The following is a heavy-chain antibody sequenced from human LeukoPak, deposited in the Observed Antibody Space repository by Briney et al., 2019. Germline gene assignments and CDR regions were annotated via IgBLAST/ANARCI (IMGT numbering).Heavy chain of an antibody. CDR2: IYYSGST. Sequence: SETLSLTCTVSGGSISSYYWSWIRQPPGKRLEWIGYIYYSGSTNYNPSLKSRVTISVDTSKNQFSLKLSSVTAADTAVYYCARRRYSSGWYYFDYWGQGTLVTVSS. V-gene: IGHV4-59*08. CDR3: ARRRYSSGWYYFDY. D-gene: IGHD6-19*01. J-gene: IGHJ4*02. CDR1: GGSISSYY.